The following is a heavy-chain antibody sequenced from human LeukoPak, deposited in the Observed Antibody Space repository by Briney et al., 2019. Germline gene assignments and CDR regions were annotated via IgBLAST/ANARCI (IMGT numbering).Heavy chain of an antibody. CDR1: GGTFGGYY. V-gene: IGHV4-34*01. D-gene: IGHD3-10*01. CDR3: RRVRAPMTMVRGVTFDY. CDR2: INHSGST. J-gene: IGHJ4*02. Sequence: PSETLSLTCAVYGGTFGGYYWSWIRQPPGKGLEGIGEINHSGSTNYNPSLKSRVTISVDTSKNQFSLKLSSVTAAATAVYYWRRVRAPMTMVRGVTFDYWGQGTLVTVSS.